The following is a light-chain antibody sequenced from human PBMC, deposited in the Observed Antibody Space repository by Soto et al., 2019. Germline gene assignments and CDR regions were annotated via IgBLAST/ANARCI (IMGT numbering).Light chain of an antibody. V-gene: IGKV3-11*01. CDR1: QSVSSY. CDR2: DAS. Sequence: EIVLTQSPATLSLSPGERATLSCRASQSVSSYLAWYQQKPGQAPRFLIYDASNRATGIPARFSGSGSGTDFTLTSSSLEPEEFAVYYCQQRSTWPQITFGQGTRLEIK. J-gene: IGKJ5*01. CDR3: QQRSTWPQIT.